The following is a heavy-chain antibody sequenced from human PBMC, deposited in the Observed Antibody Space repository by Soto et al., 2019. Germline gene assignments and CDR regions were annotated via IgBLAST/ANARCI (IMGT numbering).Heavy chain of an antibody. Sequence: ASVKVSCKASGGTFYTYTSSWVRQAPGQGLEWMGSITPIYPTTNYAEKFQGRLTVTADGSTNTAYMELNSLTSEDTAVYYCARIPRYSFPTSDDLDSWGQGTLVTLSS. CDR3: ARIPRYSFPTSDDLDS. J-gene: IGHJ4*02. V-gene: IGHV1-69*13. D-gene: IGHD5-18*01. CDR1: GGTFYTYT. CDR2: ITPIYPTT.